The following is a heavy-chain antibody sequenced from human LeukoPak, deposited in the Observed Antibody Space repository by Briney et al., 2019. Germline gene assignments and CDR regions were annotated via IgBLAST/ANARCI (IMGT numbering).Heavy chain of an antibody. CDR3: ARDPYPFYSSSWYVGFDY. CDR2: ISYDGSSK. Sequence: PGGSLRLSCAASGFTFSSYAMHWVRQAPGKGLEWVAVISYDGSSKYYADSVKGRFTISRDNSKNTLYLQMNSLRAEDTAVYYCARDPYPFYSSSWYVGFDYWGQGTLVTVSS. D-gene: IGHD6-13*01. J-gene: IGHJ4*02. V-gene: IGHV3-30-3*01. CDR1: GFTFSSYA.